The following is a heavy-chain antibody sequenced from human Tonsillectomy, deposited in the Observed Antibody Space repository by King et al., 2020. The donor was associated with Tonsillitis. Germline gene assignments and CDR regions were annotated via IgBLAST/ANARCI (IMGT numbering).Heavy chain of an antibody. CDR3: ARNSPGSPIWYFDL. V-gene: IGHV3-11*06. J-gene: IGHJ2*01. CDR1: GFGFSDYY. Sequence: QLVESGGGLVKPGGSLRLSCAASGFGFSDYYMSWIRQAPGKRLEWLAYISNRSTYTKYADSVKGRFTITRDNAKNSLYLQMNSLRAEDTALYYCARNSPGSPIWYFDLWGRGTLVTVSS. CDR2: ISNRSTYT. D-gene: IGHD4-23*01.